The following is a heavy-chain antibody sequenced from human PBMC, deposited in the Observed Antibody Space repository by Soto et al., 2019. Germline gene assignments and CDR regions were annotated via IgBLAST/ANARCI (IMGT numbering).Heavy chain of an antibody. J-gene: IGHJ4*02. CDR1: GFTSSGDW. CDR2: INMDGTST. D-gene: IGHD2-8*02. CDR3: ARGPRGLYHHDY. Sequence: PGGSLRISCVASGFTSSGDWMHWVRQAAGKGLVWVSRINMDGTSTNYADSVKGRFTISRDNAKNTLYLQMNSLRVDDTAVYYCARGPRGLYHHDYWGQGALVTVSS. V-gene: IGHV3-74*01.